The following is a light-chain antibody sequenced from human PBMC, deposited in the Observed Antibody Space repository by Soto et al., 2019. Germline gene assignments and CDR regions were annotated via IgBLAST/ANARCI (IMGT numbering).Light chain of an antibody. Sequence: DIQMTQSPSSLSASVGDRVAITCRASESISNWLAWYQQKPGKAPKVLIYDASRLQSGVPERFSGSGSGTEFTLTISSLQADDIATYYCQQYKSYSYTFGQGTNLEI. J-gene: IGKJ2*01. V-gene: IGKV1-5*01. CDR2: DAS. CDR3: QQYKSYSYT. CDR1: ESISNW.